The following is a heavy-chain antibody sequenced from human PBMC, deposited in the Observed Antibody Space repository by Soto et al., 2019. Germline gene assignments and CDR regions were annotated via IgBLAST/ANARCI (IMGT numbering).Heavy chain of an antibody. Sequence: PGGSLRLSCAASGFIFDDYAMHWVRQAPGKGLEWVSGISCNSGSIGYADSVKGRFTISRDNAKNSLYLQMNSLRAEDTALYYCAKSIGYCFSTSCYRNYYYMDVWGKGTTVTVSS. V-gene: IGHV3-9*01. D-gene: IGHD2-2*01. J-gene: IGHJ6*03. CDR3: AKSIGYCFSTSCYRNYYYMDV. CDR2: ISCNSGSI. CDR1: GFIFDDYA.